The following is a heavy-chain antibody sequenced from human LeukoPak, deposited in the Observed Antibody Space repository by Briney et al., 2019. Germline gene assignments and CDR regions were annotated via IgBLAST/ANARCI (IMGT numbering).Heavy chain of an antibody. D-gene: IGHD5-18*01. CDR3: ARPFTSGYSYGVNAFDI. CDR1: GYSFTSYW. CDR2: IYPGDSDT. J-gene: IGHJ3*02. V-gene: IGHV5-51*01. Sequence: GESLKISCKGSGYSFTSYWIGWVRQMPGKGLEWMGIIYPGDSDTRYSPSFQGQVTISADKSISTAYLQWSCLKASDTAMYYCARPFTSGYSYGVNAFDIWGQGTMVTVSS.